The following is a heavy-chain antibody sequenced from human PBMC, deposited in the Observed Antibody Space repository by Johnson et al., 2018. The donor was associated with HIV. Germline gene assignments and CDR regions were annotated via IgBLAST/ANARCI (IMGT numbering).Heavy chain of an antibody. CDR2: VNQDGSAK. V-gene: IGHV3-7*02. CDR3: ARGSRYTYDNDEAYLLHAFDF. Sequence: EVQLVESGGGLVQPGGSLRLSCAASGFTLSNHWMSWVRQAPGKGLEYVANVNQDGSAKFYVDSVKGRFTISRDNAKNSLYLQMNSLRAEYRAVYYCARGSRYTYDNDEAYLLHAFDFWGQGTMVTVSS. CDR1: GFTLSNHW. J-gene: IGHJ3*01. D-gene: IGHD3-22*01.